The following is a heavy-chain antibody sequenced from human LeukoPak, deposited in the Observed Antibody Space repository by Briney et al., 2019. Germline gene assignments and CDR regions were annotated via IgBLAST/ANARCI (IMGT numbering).Heavy chain of an antibody. CDR1: GFIFSDYW. Sequence: TGGSLRLSCAASGFIFSDYWMNWVRQVPGKGLEWVTNINEDGSVQDYVHSVRGRFTISRDNAKNSMCLQMNSLRAEDTAIYYCASRESSMARSHWGHGTLVTVSS. V-gene: IGHV3-7*01. J-gene: IGHJ4*01. CDR3: ASRESSMARSH. D-gene: IGHD3-10*01. CDR2: INEDGSVQ.